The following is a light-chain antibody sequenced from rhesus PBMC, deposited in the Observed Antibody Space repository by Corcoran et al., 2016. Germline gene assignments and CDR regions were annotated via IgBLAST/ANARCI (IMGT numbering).Light chain of an antibody. CDR1: QGISNW. Sequence: DSQMTQSPSSLSASVGDRVTITCRASQGISNWLAWYQQKPGKAPKLLIYRASNLETGVPSRFSGTGSWTDFTLTIRRLQPEDIATYYCQQNDNSPLTFGRGTKVEIK. J-gene: IGKJ4*01. V-gene: IGKV1-69*01. CDR3: QQNDNSPLT. CDR2: RAS.